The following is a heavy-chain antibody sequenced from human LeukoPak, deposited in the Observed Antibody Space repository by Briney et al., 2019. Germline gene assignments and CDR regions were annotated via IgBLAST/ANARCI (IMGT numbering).Heavy chain of an antibody. D-gene: IGHD1-26*01. CDR1: GGSFSGYY. CDR2: INHSGST. V-gene: IGHV4-34*01. Sequence: SETMSLTCAVYGGSFSGYYWNWIRQPPGKGLEWIGEINHSGSTNYIPSLKSRVTISVDTSKNQFSLKLSSVTAADTAVYYCARGSKMLGYNWFDPWGQGTLVTVSS. CDR3: ARGSKMLGYNWFDP. J-gene: IGHJ5*02.